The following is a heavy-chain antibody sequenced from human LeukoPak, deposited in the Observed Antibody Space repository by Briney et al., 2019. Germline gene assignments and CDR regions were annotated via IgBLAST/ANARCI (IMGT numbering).Heavy chain of an antibody. CDR3: ARGGYSSGWFFDY. CDR1: GFTFSSYG. CDR2: ISYDGSNK. V-gene: IGHV3-30*03. J-gene: IGHJ4*02. D-gene: IGHD6-19*01. Sequence: PGRSLRLSCAASGFTFSSYGMHWVRQAPGKGLEWVAVISYDGSNKYYADSVKGRFTISRDNSKNTLYLQMNSLRAEDTAVYYCARGGYSSGWFFDYWGQGTLVTVSS.